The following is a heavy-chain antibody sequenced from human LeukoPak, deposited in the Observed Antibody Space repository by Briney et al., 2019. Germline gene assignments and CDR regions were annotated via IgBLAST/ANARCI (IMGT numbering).Heavy chain of an antibody. CDR2: IKQDGSEK. CDR1: GFTFSNYW. V-gene: IGHV3-7*01. CDR3: ARDYDFWSGYYTGIFDY. D-gene: IGHD3-3*01. Sequence: QPGGSLRLSCAASGFTFSNYWMNWVRQAPGKGLEWVANIKQDGSEKYYVGSVKGRFTISRDNAKNSLYLQMNSLRAEDTAVYYCARDYDFWSGYYTGIFDYWGQGTLVTVSS. J-gene: IGHJ4*02.